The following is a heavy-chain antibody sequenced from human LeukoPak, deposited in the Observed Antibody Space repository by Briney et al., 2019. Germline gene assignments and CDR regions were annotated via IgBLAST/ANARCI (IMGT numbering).Heavy chain of an antibody. CDR2: LSPEQTNM. CDR3: AKEGGSSGHAGYFDN. J-gene: IGHJ4*02. D-gene: IGHD3-22*01. CDR1: VFILSNYP. Sequence: GGSLRLSCVASVFILSNYPMHWVRQAPDKRLEWLGFLSPEQTNMYADSVKGRFAISRDNSKNTMYIQMNDLRPEDTAMFYCAKEGGSSGHAGYFDNWGQGTLVTVSS. V-gene: IGHV3-30*09.